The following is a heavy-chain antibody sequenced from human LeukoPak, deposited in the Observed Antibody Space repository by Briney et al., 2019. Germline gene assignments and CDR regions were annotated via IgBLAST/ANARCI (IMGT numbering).Heavy chain of an antibody. CDR2: ISAYNGNT. D-gene: IGHD1-7*01. CDR3: ARWYSVGWNYYFDL. Sequence: ASVKVSCKVSGYTLTELSMHWVRQAPGQGLEWMGWISAYNGNTNYAQKLQGRVTMTTDTSTSTAYMELRSLRSDDTAVYYCARWYSVGWNYYFDLWGRGTLVTVSS. CDR1: GYTLTELS. J-gene: IGHJ2*01. V-gene: IGHV1-18*01.